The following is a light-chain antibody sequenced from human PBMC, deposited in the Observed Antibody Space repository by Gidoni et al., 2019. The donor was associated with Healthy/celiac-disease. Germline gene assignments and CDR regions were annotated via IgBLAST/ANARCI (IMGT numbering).Light chain of an antibody. Sequence: EIVLTQSPGTLSLSPGERATLSCRASQRVSSSYLAWYQQKHGQAPRLLIYGASSRAIGIPDRFSGSGSGTDFTLTISRLEPEDFAVYYCQQYGSSPGTFGQGTKVEIK. CDR3: QQYGSSPGT. V-gene: IGKV3-20*01. J-gene: IGKJ1*01. CDR2: GAS. CDR1: QRVSSSY.